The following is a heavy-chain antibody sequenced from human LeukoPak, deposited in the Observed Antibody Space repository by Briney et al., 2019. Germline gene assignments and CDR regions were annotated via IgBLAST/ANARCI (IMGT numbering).Heavy chain of an antibody. V-gene: IGHV1-3*01. CDR1: GYTFTNYA. D-gene: IGHD6-19*01. J-gene: IGHJ5*02. CDR2: IKAGNGNT. Sequence: ASVKVSCKASGYTFTNYAMHWVRQAPGQRLEWMGWIKAGNGNTEYPQKFQGRVTMTTDTSTSTAYMELRSLRSDDTAVYYCARAIAVAGGGWFDPWGQGTLVTVSS. CDR3: ARAIAVAGGGWFDP.